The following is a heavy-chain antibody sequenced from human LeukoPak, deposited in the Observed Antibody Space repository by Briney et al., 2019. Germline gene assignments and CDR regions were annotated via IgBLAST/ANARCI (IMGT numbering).Heavy chain of an antibody. Sequence: RPGGSLRLSCAASGFTFGSYSMNWVRQAPGKGLEWVSSISSSSSYIYYADSVKGRFTISRDNAKNSLYLQMNSLRAEDTAVYYCARHKGRWGGSSVLTWVDVWGQGTTVTVSS. CDR2: ISSSSSYI. D-gene: IGHD6-6*01. J-gene: IGHJ6*02. CDR3: ARHKGRWGGSSVLTWVDV. V-gene: IGHV3-21*01. CDR1: GFTFGSYS.